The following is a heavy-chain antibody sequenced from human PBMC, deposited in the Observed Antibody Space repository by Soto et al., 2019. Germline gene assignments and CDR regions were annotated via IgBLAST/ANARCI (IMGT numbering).Heavy chain of an antibody. D-gene: IGHD6-13*01. CDR1: GGSISSGDYY. Sequence: SETLSLTCTVSGGSISSGDYYWSWIRHPPGKGLEWIGYIYYSGSTYYNPSLKSRVTISVDTSKNQFSLKLSSVTAADTAVYYCARGVAAAGTYYYGMDVWGQGTTVTVSS. J-gene: IGHJ6*02. V-gene: IGHV4-30-4*01. CDR3: ARGVAAAGTYYYGMDV. CDR2: IYYSGST.